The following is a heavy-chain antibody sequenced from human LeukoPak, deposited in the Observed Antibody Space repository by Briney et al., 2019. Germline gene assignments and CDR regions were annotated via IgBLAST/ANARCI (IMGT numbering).Heavy chain of an antibody. J-gene: IGHJ5*02. CDR1: GYTFTGYY. D-gene: IGHD2-2*01. Sequence: ASVKVSCKASGYTFTGYYIHWVRQAPGQGLEWMGWINPNSGDTHYAQKFQGRVTMTRDTSITTAYMDLNSLISDDTAVYYCARVQYQLLFEWNWFDPWGQGTLVTVSS. CDR3: ARVQYQLLFEWNWFDP. CDR2: INPNSGDT. V-gene: IGHV1-2*02.